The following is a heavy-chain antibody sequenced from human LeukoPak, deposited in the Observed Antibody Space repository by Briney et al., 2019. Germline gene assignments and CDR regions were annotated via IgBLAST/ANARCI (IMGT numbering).Heavy chain of an antibody. D-gene: IGHD3-10*01. V-gene: IGHV3-30*18. CDR2: ISYDGSNK. CDR3: AKDSVWFDP. CDR1: GFTFSSYG. Sequence: PGGSLRLSCAASGFTFSSYGMHWVRQAPGKGLEWVAVISYDGSNKYYADSVKGRFTISRDNSKNTLYLQMNGLRAEDTAVYYCAKDSVWFDPWGQGTLVTVSS. J-gene: IGHJ5*02.